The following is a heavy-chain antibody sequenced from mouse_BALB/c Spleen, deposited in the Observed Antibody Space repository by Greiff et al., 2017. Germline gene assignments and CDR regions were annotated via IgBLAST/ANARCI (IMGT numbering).Heavy chain of an antibody. D-gene: IGHD1-1*01. Sequence: VQLQQSGPGLVKPSQSLSLTCSVTGYSITSGYYWNWIRQFPGNKLEWMGYISYDGSNNYNPSLKNRISITRDTSKNQFFLKLNSVTTEDTATYYCASSSLYFDYWGQGTTLTVSS. V-gene: IGHV3-6*02. CDR2: ISYDGSN. J-gene: IGHJ2*01. CDR3: ASSSLYFDY. CDR1: GYSITSGYY.